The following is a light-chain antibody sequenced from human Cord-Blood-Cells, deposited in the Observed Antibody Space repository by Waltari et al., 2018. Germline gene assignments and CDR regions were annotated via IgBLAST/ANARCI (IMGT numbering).Light chain of an antibody. CDR3: SSYAGSNKLV. CDR1: SSDVGGYNY. CDR2: EVS. Sequence: QSALTQPPSASGSPGQSVTISCTGTSSDVGGYNYVSWYQQHPGKAPKLMIYEVSKRPSGGPERVSGSKSGNTASLTVAGLQAEDEAEYECSSYAGSNKLVFGGGTKLTVL. J-gene: IGLJ3*02. V-gene: IGLV2-8*01.